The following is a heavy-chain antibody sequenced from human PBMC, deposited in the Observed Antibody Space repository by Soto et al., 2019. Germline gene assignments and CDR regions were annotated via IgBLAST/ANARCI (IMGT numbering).Heavy chain of an antibody. J-gene: IGHJ4*02. CDR2: IIPMLGMS. D-gene: IGHD3-10*01. CDR1: GDTFNFYT. Sequence: QVQLVQSGAEVKKPGSSVRVSCTASGDTFNFYTISWVRQVPGQGPEWMGRIIPMLGMSNYAQKFQGRVTIMADKSTSTVYMNLSGPTSEDTAVYYFATNYGSGSTHFDYWGQGTLVTVSS. V-gene: IGHV1-69*02. CDR3: ATNYGSGSTHFDY.